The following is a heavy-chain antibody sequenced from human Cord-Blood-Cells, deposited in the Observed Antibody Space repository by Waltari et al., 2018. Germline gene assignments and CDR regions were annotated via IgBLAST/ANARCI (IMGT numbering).Heavy chain of an antibody. V-gene: IGHV4-34*01. J-gene: IGHJ3*02. D-gene: IGHD3-10*02. CDR3: ARGEDCSGSYYDAFDI. Sequence: QVQLQQWGAGLLKPSETLSLTCAVYGGSFSGYYWSWIRQPPGKGLEWIGEINHSGSTNYNPSLKSRVTIAVNTSKNQFSLKLSSVTAADTAVYYCARGEDCSGSYYDAFDIWGQGTMVTVSS. CDR1: GGSFSGYY. CDR2: INHSGST.